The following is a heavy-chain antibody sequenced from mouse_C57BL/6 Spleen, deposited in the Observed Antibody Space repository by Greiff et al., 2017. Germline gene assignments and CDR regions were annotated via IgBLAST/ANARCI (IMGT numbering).Heavy chain of an antibody. CDR1: GYAFSSYW. J-gene: IGHJ4*01. V-gene: IGHV1-80*01. D-gene: IGHD1-1*01. CDR3: ARGDYGSSYAMDY. Sequence: QVQLQQSGPELVKPGASVKISCTASGYAFSSYWMNWVKQRPGKGLEWIGQIYPGDGATNYNGKFKGKATLTADKSSSTAYMQLSSLTSEDAAVYFCARGDYGSSYAMDYWGQGTSVTVSS. CDR2: IYPGDGAT.